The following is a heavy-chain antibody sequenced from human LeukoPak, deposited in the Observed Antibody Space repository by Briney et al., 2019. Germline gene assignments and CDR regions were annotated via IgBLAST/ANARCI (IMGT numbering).Heavy chain of an antibody. CDR2: INPNSGGT. D-gene: IGHD6-19*01. CDR1: GYTFTGYY. V-gene: IGHV1-2*02. CDR3: ARGDGSGWPNFDY. Sequence: ASVKVSCKASGYTFTGYYMHWVRQAPGQGLEWMGWINPNSGGTNYAQKFQGRVTMTRDTSISTAYMELSRLRSDDTAVYYCARGDGSGWPNFDYWGQGTLVTVSS. J-gene: IGHJ4*02.